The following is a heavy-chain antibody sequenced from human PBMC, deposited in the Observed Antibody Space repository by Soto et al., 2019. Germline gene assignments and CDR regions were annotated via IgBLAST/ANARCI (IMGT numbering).Heavy chain of an antibody. V-gene: IGHV3-23*04. CDR3: EKGLGDTWENGYFFEH. J-gene: IGHJ4*02. Sequence: EVQLVEWGGRLVQPGGSLRLSCVASGIAFSSHSMSWVRQAPGKGLEWVSGISGAGGSTYYADSVRGRFTISRDNSKNTLFVQVNSLRDEDTTVYYWEKGLGDTWENGYFFEHWGQGTLVTVSS. CDR1: GIAFSSHS. D-gene: IGHD3-16*01. CDR2: ISGAGGST.